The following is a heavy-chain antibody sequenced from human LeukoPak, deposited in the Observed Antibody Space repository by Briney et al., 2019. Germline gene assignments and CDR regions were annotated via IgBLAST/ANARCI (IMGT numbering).Heavy chain of an antibody. J-gene: IGHJ4*02. CDR3: ARMGFSTVGATHFDS. V-gene: IGHV5-51*01. D-gene: IGHD1-26*01. Sequence: GGSLKISCKGPSYSFTSYWIGWVRQFPGKGLEGIGIIYPGDSDTRYRPSFQGQVTISADKSISTAYLQWSSLKASDTAMYYCARMGFSTVGATHFDSWGQGTLVTVSS. CDR1: SYSFTSYW. CDR2: IYPGDSDT.